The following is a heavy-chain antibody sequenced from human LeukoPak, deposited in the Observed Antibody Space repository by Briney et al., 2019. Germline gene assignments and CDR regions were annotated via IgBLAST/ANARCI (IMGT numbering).Heavy chain of an antibody. CDR1: GFTFSNSG. J-gene: IGHJ3*01. CDR2: IWYDGSNE. D-gene: IGHD3-3*01. V-gene: IGHV3-33*01. Sequence: SGGSLRLSCAASGFTFSNSGMHWVRQAPGKGLEWVAVIWYDGSNEYYADAVKGRFIISRDNSKNTVHLQMNSLRVEDTSVYYCAREISMFGNAFDLWGQGTLVAVSS. CDR3: AREISMFGNAFDL.